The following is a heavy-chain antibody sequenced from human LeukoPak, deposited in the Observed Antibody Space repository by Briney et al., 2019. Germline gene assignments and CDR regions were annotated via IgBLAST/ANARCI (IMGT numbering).Heavy chain of an antibody. CDR3: ARVNDIVVVTALYFDY. V-gene: IGHV4-59*01. Sequence: SETLSLTCTVSGGSISSYYWSWIRQPPGKGLEWIGYIYYSGSTNYNPSLKSRVTISVDTSKNQFSLKLSSVTAADTAVYYCARVNDIVVVTALYFDYWGQGTLVTVSS. CDR1: GGSISSYY. CDR2: IYYSGST. D-gene: IGHD2-21*02. J-gene: IGHJ4*02.